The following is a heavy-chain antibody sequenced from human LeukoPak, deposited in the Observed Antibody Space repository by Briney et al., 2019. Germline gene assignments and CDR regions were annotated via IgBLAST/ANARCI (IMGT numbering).Heavy chain of an antibody. CDR2: INHSGST. J-gene: IGHJ4*02. CDR1: GGSFSGYY. D-gene: IGHD6-13*01. CDR3: ARAGSSSWYEW. Sequence: SETLSLTCAVYGGSFSGYYWSWIRQPPGKGLEWIGEINHSGSTNYNPSLKSRVTISVDTSKNQFSLKLSSVTAADTAVYYCARAGSSSWYEWWGQGTLVTVSS. V-gene: IGHV4-34*01.